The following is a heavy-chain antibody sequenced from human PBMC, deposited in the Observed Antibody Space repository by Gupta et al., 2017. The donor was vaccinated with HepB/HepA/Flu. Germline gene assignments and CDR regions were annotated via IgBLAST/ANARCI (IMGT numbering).Heavy chain of an antibody. Sequence: EVQLVESGGSLVQPGGSLRLSCAASGFTFSDHYISWVRQTPGKGLEWVGRSRNKAGSYTTEYAASGKDRFTISRDDSKNSLYLQMNSLRSEDTAIYYCFGGGYWGQGTLVTVSS. CDR3: FGGGY. D-gene: IGHD3-16*01. J-gene: IGHJ4*02. CDR2: SRNKAGSYTT. CDR1: GFTFSDHY. V-gene: IGHV3-72*01.